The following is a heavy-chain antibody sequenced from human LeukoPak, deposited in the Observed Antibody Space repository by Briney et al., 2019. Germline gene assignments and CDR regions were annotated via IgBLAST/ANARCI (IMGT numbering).Heavy chain of an antibody. Sequence: VGSLRLSCAASVFTFSSYWMHWVRQAPGTGRVWVSRINSDGSSTSYADSVKGRFTISRDNAKNTLYLQMNSLRAEDTAVYYCASGYCSGGSCPRVAYWGQGTLVTVSP. D-gene: IGHD2-15*01. CDR3: ASGYCSGGSCPRVAY. CDR2: INSDGSST. CDR1: VFTFSSYW. J-gene: IGHJ4*02. V-gene: IGHV3-74*01.